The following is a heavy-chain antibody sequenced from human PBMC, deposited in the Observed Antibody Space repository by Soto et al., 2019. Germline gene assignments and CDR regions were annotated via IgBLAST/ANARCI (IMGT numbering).Heavy chain of an antibody. V-gene: IGHV3-30*03. D-gene: IGHD2-15*01. J-gene: IGHJ4*02. CDR2: ISYDGSNK. CDR1: GFTFSSYG. Sequence: QVQLVESGGGVVQPGRSLRLSCAASGFTFSSYGMHWVRQAPGKGLEWVAVISYDGSNKYYADSVKGRFTISRDNSKNTLYLQMNSLRAEDTAVYYCARARQIVVVVAVFDYWGQGTLVTVSS. CDR3: ARARQIVVVVAVFDY.